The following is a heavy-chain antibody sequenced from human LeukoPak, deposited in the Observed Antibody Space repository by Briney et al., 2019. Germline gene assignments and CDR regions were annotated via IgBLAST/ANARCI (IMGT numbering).Heavy chain of an antibody. D-gene: IGHD3-10*01. V-gene: IGHV3-48*01. J-gene: IGHJ3*02. CDR2: ISSSSSTI. CDR1: GCTFSSYS. CDR3: ARPYGDDAFDI. Sequence: GGSLRLSCAASGCTFSSYSKNWVRQAPGKGLEWVSYISSSSSTIYYADSVKGRFTISRDNAKNSLYLQMNSLRAEDTAVYYCARPYGDDAFDIWGQGTMVTVSS.